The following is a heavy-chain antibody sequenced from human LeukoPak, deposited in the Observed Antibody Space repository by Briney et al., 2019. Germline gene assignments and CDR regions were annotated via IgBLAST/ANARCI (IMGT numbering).Heavy chain of an antibody. V-gene: IGHV1-46*01. CDR2: INPSGGST. D-gene: IGHD6-19*01. CDR1: GYTFTSYY. CDR3: ATGVGGWYLRRFDY. Sequence: GASVKVSCKASGYTFTSYYIHWVRQAPGQGLEWMGIINPSGGSTKNAQKFQGRVAMTEDTSTDTAYMELSSLRSEDTAVYYCATGVGGWYLRRFDYWGQGTLVTVSS. J-gene: IGHJ4*02.